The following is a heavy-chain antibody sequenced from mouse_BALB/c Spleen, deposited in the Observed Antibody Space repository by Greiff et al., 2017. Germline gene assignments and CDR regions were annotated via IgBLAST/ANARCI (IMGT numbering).Heavy chain of an antibody. Sequence: EVMLVESGGGLVQPGGSRKLSCAASGFTFSSFGMHWVRQAPEKGLEWIAYISSGSSTIYYADTVKGRFTISRDNPKNTLFLQMTSLRSEDTAMYYCARSDGYSPWLAYWGQGTLVTVSA. CDR2: ISSGSSTI. CDR3: ARSDGYSPWLAY. V-gene: IGHV5-17*02. D-gene: IGHD2-3*01. CDR1: GFTFSSFG. J-gene: IGHJ3*01.